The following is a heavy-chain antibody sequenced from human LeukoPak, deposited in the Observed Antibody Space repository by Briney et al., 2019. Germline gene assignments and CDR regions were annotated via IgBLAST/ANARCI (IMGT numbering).Heavy chain of an antibody. Sequence: PGESLNIYCKVSRHSSTSFSISWERQMPVKGMEWIGRLDPSDSYTNYSPSFQGHVTISADKSISTAYLQWSSLKASDTAMYYCARPILTGYYSDAFDIWGQGTMVTVSS. CDR2: LDPSDSYT. CDR3: ARPILTGYYSDAFDI. CDR1: RHSSTSFS. D-gene: IGHD3-9*01. V-gene: IGHV5-10-1*01. J-gene: IGHJ3*02.